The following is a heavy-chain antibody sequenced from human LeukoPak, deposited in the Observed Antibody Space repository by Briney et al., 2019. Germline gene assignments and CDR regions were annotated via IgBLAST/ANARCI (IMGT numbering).Heavy chain of an antibody. J-gene: IGHJ6*02. CDR3: ARDNGGGSWCNHYYYGMDV. CDR1: GYTFTSYG. Sequence: ASVKVSCKASGYTFTSYGISWVRQAPGQGLEWMGWISAYNGNTNYAQKLQGRVTMTTDTSTSTAYMELRSLRSDDTAVYYCARDNGGGSWCNHYYYGMDVWGQGTTVTVSS. CDR2: ISAYNGNT. D-gene: IGHD6-13*01. V-gene: IGHV1-18*01.